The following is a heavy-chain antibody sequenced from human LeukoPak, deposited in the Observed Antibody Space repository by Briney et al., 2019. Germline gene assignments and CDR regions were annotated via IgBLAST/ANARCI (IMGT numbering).Heavy chain of an antibody. CDR1: GFTFDDYA. CDR2: ISWNSGSI. J-gene: IGHJ4*02. D-gene: IGHD3-22*01. V-gene: IGHV3-9*01. CDR3: AKVQHDSSGXDXFDY. Sequence: GRSLRLSCAASGFTFDDYAMHWVRQAPGKGLEWVSGISWNSGSIGYADSVKGRFTISRDNAKNSLYLQMNSLRAEDTALYYCAKVQHDSSGXDXFDYWDQGTLVTVSS.